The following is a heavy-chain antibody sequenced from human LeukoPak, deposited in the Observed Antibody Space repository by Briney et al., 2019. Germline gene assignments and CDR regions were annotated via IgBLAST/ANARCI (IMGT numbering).Heavy chain of an antibody. D-gene: IGHD1-14*01. V-gene: IGHV3-7*01. CDR2: IKQDGGDK. CDR3: ARLTGSKVDGMDV. J-gene: IGHJ6*02. CDR1: GFTFSSFW. Sequence: GGSLRLSCAASGFTFSSFWLTWVRQAPGKGLEWVANIKQDGGDKHYVGSVKGRVTISRDNARNSLYLQMSSLRAEDAAVYYCARLTGSKVDGMDVWGQGTTVTVSS.